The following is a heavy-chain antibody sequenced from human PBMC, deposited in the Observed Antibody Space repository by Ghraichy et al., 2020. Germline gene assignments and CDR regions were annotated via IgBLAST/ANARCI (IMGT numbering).Heavy chain of an antibody. CDR1: GFTVSSNY. Sequence: ESLNISCAASGFTVSSNYMSWVRQAPGKGLEWVSVIYSGGSTYYADSVKGRFTISRHNSKNTLYLQMNSLRAEDTAVYYCARGDLYGSGSYYNPYYYYGMDVWGQGTTVTVSS. J-gene: IGHJ6*02. CDR2: IYSGGST. V-gene: IGHV3-53*04. CDR3: ARGDLYGSGSYYNPYYYYGMDV. D-gene: IGHD3-10*01.